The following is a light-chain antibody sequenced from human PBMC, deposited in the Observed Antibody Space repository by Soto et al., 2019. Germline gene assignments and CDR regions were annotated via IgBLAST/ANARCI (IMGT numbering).Light chain of an antibody. V-gene: IGLV2-14*01. CDR1: SSDVGAYNY. CDR3: SSYTSSSTPVV. J-gene: IGLJ2*01. CDR2: EVG. Sequence: QSALTQPASVSGSPGQSITISCTGTSSDVGAYNYVSWFQQHPGKAPKLMIYEVGNRPSGVSNRFSGSKSGNTAALTISALQAEDEADYYCSSYTSSSTPVVFGGGTKLTVL.